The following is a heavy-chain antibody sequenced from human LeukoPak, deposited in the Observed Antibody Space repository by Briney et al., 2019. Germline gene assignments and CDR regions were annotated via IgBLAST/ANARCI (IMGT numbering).Heavy chain of an antibody. CDR2: IYHSGST. Sequence: SETLSLTCTVSGGSISSYYWSWIRQPAGKGLEWIGSIYHSGSTYYNPSLKSRVTISVDTSKNQFSLKLSSVTAADTAVYYCARDLGGILWFGESRLDYWGQGTLVTVSS. CDR3: ARDLGGILWFGESRLDY. CDR1: GGSISSYY. V-gene: IGHV4-4*07. D-gene: IGHD3-10*01. J-gene: IGHJ4*02.